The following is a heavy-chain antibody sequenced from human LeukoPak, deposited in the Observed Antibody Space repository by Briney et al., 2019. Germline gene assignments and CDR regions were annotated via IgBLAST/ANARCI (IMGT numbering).Heavy chain of an antibody. D-gene: IGHD2-2*01. Sequence: ASVKVSCKASGYTFTGYYMHWVRQAPGQGLEWMGRINPNSGGTNYAQKFQGRVTMTRDTSTSTAYMELRSLRSDDTAVYYCARDSRGFDPWGQGTLVTVSS. V-gene: IGHV1-2*06. CDR3: ARDSRGFDP. CDR1: GYTFTGYY. CDR2: INPNSGGT. J-gene: IGHJ5*02.